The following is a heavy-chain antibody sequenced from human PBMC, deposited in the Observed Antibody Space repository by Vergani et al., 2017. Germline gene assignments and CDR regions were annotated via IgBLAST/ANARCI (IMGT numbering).Heavy chain of an antibody. CDR2: INPNSGGT. CDR1: GYTFTGYY. CDR3: ARGDDILTGYYRNYYYYGMDV. J-gene: IGHJ6*02. Sequence: QVQLVQSGAEVKKPGASVKVSCKASGYTFTGYYMHLVRQAPGQGLEWMGWINPNSGGTNYAQKFQGRVTMTRDTSISTAYMELSRLRSDDTAVYYCARGDDILTGYYRNYYYYGMDVWGQGTTVTVSS. D-gene: IGHD3-9*01. V-gene: IGHV1-2*02.